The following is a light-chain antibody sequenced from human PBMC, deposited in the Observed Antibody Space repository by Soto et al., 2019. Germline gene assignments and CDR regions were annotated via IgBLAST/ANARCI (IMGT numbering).Light chain of an antibody. CDR1: GSNIGTNT. Sequence: QPVLTQPPSASGTPGQRVTISCSGSGSNIGTNTVNWYKQVPGTAPTLLIYTDRQRPAGVPDRFSGSRSGTSASLAISWLQSEDEADYYCQSYDSRLSGSVFGTGTKLTVL. CDR2: TDR. CDR3: QSYDSRLSGSV. V-gene: IGLV1-44*01. J-gene: IGLJ1*01.